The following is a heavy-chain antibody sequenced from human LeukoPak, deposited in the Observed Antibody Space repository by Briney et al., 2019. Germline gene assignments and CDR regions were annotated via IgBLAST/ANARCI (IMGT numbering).Heavy chain of an antibody. Sequence: PSETLSLTCTVSGGSISSYYWSWVRQPPGKGLEWIGYINYSGSTNYNPSLMSRVTISVDTSKNQFSLKLSSVTAADTAVYYCARHRGGSYSGIDYWGQGTLATVSS. CDR3: ARHRGGSYSGIDY. V-gene: IGHV4-59*08. J-gene: IGHJ4*02. CDR2: INYSGST. CDR1: GGSISSYY. D-gene: IGHD1-26*01.